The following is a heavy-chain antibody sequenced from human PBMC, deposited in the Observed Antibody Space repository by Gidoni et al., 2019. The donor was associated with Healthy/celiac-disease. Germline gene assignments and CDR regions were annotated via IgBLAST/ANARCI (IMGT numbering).Heavy chain of an antibody. CDR1: GFTFSSYA. J-gene: IGHJ1*01. CDR3: AEGGKDSVVVAATGTRVVGYFQH. CDR2: ISGSGGST. V-gene: IGHV3-23*01. Sequence: EVQLLVSGGGLVQPGGSLRLSCAASGFTFSSYAMSWVRLAPGKVLEWVSAISGSGGSTYYADSVKGRFTISRDKSKNTLYLQMNSLRAEDTAVYYCAEGGKDSVVVAATGTRVVGYFQHWGQGTLVTVSS. D-gene: IGHD2-15*01.